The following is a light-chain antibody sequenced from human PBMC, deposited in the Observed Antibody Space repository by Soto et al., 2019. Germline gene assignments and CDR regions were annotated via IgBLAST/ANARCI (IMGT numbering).Light chain of an antibody. CDR3: QQRSNWLT. CDR1: QSVSSY. CDR2: DAS. J-gene: IGKJ4*01. Sequence: EIVLTQSPATLSLSPGERATLSCRASQSVSSYLSLYQQKPGQSPRLLIYDASNRATGIPARFSGSGSGTDFPLTISSLAPEDFAVYYCQQRSNWLTFGGGTKVDIK. V-gene: IGKV3-11*01.